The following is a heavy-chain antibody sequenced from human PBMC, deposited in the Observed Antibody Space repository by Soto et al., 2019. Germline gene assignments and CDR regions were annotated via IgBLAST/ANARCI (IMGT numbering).Heavy chain of an antibody. D-gene: IGHD6-13*01. V-gene: IGHV4-4*07. CDR2: IYTSGST. Sequence: SETLSLTCTVSGGSIGSYYWTWIRQPAGKGLEWIGRIYTSGSTNYNPSLKSRVTMSVNTSKNQFSLRLTSVTAADTAVYYCARDAAAALDIWGQGTMVT. CDR1: GGSIGSYY. J-gene: IGHJ3*02. CDR3: ARDAAAALDI.